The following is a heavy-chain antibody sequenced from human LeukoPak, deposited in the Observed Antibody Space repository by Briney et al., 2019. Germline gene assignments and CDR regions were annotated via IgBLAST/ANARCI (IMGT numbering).Heavy chain of an antibody. CDR2: VHAGDSDA. D-gene: IGHD6-13*01. CDR1: GFTFTNYW. CDR3: ARFGYSTSLDFYLDV. Sequence: GESLQISCQASGFTFTNYWIAWVRPMPGKGLEWMGIVHAGDSDARYSPSFQDQVTMSADKSISTAYLQWNSLRASDSAMYFCARFGYSTSLDFYLDVWGRGTLVAVSS. J-gene: IGHJ2*01. V-gene: IGHV5-51*01.